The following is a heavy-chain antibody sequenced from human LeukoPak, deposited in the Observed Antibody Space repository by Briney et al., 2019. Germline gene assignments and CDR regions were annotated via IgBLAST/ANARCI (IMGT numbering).Heavy chain of an antibody. V-gene: IGHV5-51*01. CDR3: ARSDSSSVRAFDV. J-gene: IGHJ3*01. D-gene: IGHD6-6*01. CDR1: GYGFTNYW. CDR2: IYAGDSDS. Sequence: ESLKISCKGAGYGFTNYWIGWVRQMPGNGLEWMGIIYAGDSDSRYMPSFQGQVTISADKSISTAYLQWSSLKASDTAMYYCARSDSSSVRAFDVWGQGTMVIVSS.